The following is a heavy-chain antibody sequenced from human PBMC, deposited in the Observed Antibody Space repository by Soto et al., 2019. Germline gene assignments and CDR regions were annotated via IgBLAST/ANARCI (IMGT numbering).Heavy chain of an antibody. J-gene: IGHJ4*02. CDR1: GFTFSSYG. CDR3: AKDAPYYYDSSGYYGPFDY. CDR2: ISYDGSNK. D-gene: IGHD3-22*01. V-gene: IGHV3-30*18. Sequence: RALRLSCAASGFTFSSYGIHWVRQAPGKGLEWVALISYDGSNKYYADSVKGRFTISRDNSKNTLYLQMNSLRAEDTAMYYCAKDAPYYYDSSGYYGPFDYWGQGTLVTVSS.